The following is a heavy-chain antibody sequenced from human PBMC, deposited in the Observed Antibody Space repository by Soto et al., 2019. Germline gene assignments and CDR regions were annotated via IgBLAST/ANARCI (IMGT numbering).Heavy chain of an antibody. Sequence: GESLKLSCKGSGYSFTSYWIGWVRQMPGKGLEWMGIIYPGDSDARYSPSFQGQVTISADKSISTAYLQWSSLKASDTAMYYCARRNYYDSSGTYGMDVWGQGTTVTVSS. D-gene: IGHD3-22*01. CDR2: IYPGDSDA. CDR1: GYSFTSYW. J-gene: IGHJ6*02. CDR3: ARRNYYDSSGTYGMDV. V-gene: IGHV5-51*01.